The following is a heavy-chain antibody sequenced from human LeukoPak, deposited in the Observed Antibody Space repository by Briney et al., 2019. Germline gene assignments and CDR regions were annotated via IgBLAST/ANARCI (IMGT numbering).Heavy chain of an antibody. CDR1: GGSISSGDYY. V-gene: IGHV4-30-4*01. Sequence: SETLSLTCTVSGGSISSGDYYWSWIRQPPGKGLEWIGYIYYSGSTYYNPSLKSRVTISVDTSKNQFSLKLSSVTAADTAVYYCARDQSDDAFDIWGQGTMVTVSS. CDR2: IYYSGST. CDR3: ARDQSDDAFDI. J-gene: IGHJ3*02. D-gene: IGHD3-3*01.